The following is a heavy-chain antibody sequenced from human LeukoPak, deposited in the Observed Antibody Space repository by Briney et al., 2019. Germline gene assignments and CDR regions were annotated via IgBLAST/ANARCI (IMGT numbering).Heavy chain of an antibody. J-gene: IGHJ4*02. D-gene: IGHD6-19*01. CDR3: AKDRLAVAGH. Sequence: GGPLRLYCATSGFTFSSYAMSWVRQAPGKGLEWVSAISGSGGSTYYADSVKGRFTISRDNSKNTLYLQMNSLRAEDTAVYYCAKDRLAVAGHWGQGTLVTVSS. CDR2: ISGSGGST. CDR1: GFTFSSYA. V-gene: IGHV3-23*01.